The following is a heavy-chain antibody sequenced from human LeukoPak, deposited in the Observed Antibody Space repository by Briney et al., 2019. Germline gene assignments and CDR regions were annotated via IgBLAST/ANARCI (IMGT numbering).Heavy chain of an antibody. CDR2: SNPNSGGT. D-gene: IGHD6-13*01. CDR1: GYTFTNYY. J-gene: IGHJ5*02. CDR3: ARGSGQQQLWFDP. V-gene: IGHV1-2*02. Sequence: ASVKVSCKASGYTFTNYYMHWVRQAPGQGLEWMGWSNPNSGGTNYAQKFQGRVTMTRDTSISTAYIELSRLRSDDTAVYYCARGSGQQQLWFDPWGQGTLVTVSS.